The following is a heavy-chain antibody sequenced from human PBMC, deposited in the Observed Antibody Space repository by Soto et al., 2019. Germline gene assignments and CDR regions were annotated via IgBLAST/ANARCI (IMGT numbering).Heavy chain of an antibody. D-gene: IGHD3-3*01. CDR3: ARGRVSITIFGVVISPGNTYYYYGMDV. CDR2: INHSGST. Sequence: HVQLQQWGAGLLKPSETLSLTCAVYGGSFSGYYWSWIRQPPGKGLEWIGEINHSGSTNYNPSLKGRGHISVDASKNQFCLKVRFVAGGDAAVYYCARGRVSITIFGVVISPGNTYYYYGMDVWGQGTTVTVSS. J-gene: IGHJ6*02. V-gene: IGHV4-34*01. CDR1: GGSFSGYY.